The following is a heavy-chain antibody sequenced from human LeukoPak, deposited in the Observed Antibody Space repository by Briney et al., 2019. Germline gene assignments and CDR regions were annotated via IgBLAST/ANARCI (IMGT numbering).Heavy chain of an antibody. Sequence: GGSLRLSCAASGFTFSTYSMNWVRQAPGKGLEWVSSISSSSSYIYYADSVRGRFTISRDNVKNSLYLQMNSLRAEDTAVYYCTSRDGYNHLDDYWGQGTLVTVSS. D-gene: IGHD5-24*01. V-gene: IGHV3-21*04. CDR3: TSRDGYNHLDDY. J-gene: IGHJ4*02. CDR2: ISSSSSYI. CDR1: GFTFSTYS.